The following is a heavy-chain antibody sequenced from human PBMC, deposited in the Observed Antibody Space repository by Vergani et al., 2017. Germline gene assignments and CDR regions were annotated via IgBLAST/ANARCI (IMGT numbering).Heavy chain of an antibody. CDR3: ARLRQWEPPIGY. CDR1: GYSISSGYY. J-gene: IGHJ4*02. D-gene: IGHD1-26*01. CDR2: IYHSGST. Sequence: QVQLQESGPGLVKPSETLSLTCAVSGYSISSGYYWGWIRQPPGKGLEWIGSIYHSGSTYYNPSLKSRVTISVEKSKNQFSLKLSSVTASDTAVYYCARLRQWEPPIGYWGQGTLVTVSS. V-gene: IGHV4-38-2*01.